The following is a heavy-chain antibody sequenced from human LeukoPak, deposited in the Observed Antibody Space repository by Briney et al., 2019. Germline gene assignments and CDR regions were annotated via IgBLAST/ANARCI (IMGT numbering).Heavy chain of an antibody. CDR1: GYSFPSYW. Sequence: GESLKISCKGSGYSFPSYWIGWVRQMPGKGLEWMGIIYPGDSDTRYSPSFQGQVTISADKSISTAYLQWSSLKASDTAMYYCVAWSEQLGFFDYFDYWGQGTLVTVSS. CDR3: VAWSEQLGFFDYFDY. J-gene: IGHJ4*02. V-gene: IGHV5-51*01. D-gene: IGHD3-10*01. CDR2: IYPGDSDT.